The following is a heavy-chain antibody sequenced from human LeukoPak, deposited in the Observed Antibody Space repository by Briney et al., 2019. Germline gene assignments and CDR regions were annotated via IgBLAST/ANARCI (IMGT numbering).Heavy chain of an antibody. J-gene: IGHJ4*02. CDR3: ARMDPCSGGSCYDY. CDR1: GGSISSNGYY. CDR2: FYYTGST. D-gene: IGHD2-15*01. V-gene: IGHV4-39*07. Sequence: KSSETLSLTCTVSGGSISSNGYYWGWIRQPPGKGLEWIGSFYYTGSTFYSPSLKSRVTISVDTSKNQFSLKLSSVTAADTAVYYCARMDPCSGGSCYDYWGQGTLVTVSS.